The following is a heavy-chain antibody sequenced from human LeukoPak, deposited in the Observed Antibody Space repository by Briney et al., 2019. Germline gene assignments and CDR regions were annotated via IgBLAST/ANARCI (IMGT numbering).Heavy chain of an antibody. CDR2: ISWNSGSI. Sequence: GGSLRLSCAASGFTFDDYAMHWVRQAPGKGLEWVSGISWNSGSIGYADSVKGRFTISRDNSKNTLYLQMNSLRAEDTDVYYCAKGGPYSSSTIDYWGQGTLVTVSS. CDR1: GFTFDDYA. V-gene: IGHV3-9*01. J-gene: IGHJ4*02. CDR3: AKGGPYSSSTIDY. D-gene: IGHD6-6*01.